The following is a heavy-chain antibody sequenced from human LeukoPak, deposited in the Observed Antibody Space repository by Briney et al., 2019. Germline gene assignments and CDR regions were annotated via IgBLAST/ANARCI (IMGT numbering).Heavy chain of an antibody. D-gene: IGHD2-2*01. CDR3: ARVARCTSCFDVDY. CDR1: GNSFGDYY. V-gene: IGHV4-4*07. Sequence: SETLSLTCTVSGNSFGDYYWSWIRQPAGKGLEWIGRIYTSGSTTYNPSLKSRVTMSVDTSKSQFSLNLMSVTAADTAVYYCARVARCTSCFDVDYWGQGTLVTVSS. CDR2: IYTSGST. J-gene: IGHJ4*02.